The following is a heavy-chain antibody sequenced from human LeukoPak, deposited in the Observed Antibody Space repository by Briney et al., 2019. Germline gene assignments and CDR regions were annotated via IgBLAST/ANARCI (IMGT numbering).Heavy chain of an antibody. CDR3: ARGRWKNY. Sequence: SETLSLTCAVYGGSFSGYYWSWIRQPPGKGLEWIGEINHSGSTNYNPSLKSRVTISVDTSMNQFSMKLSSVTAADTAVYYCARGRWKNYWGQGTLVTVSS. CDR1: GGSFSGYY. CDR2: INHSGST. J-gene: IGHJ4*02. D-gene: IGHD1-1*01. V-gene: IGHV4-34*01.